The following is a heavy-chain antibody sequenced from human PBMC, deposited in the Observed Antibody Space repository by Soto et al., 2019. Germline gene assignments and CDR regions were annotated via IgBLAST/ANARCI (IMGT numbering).Heavy chain of an antibody. CDR3: ARVVPSIFGVGAFDI. J-gene: IGHJ3*02. V-gene: IGHV4-34*12. Sequence: SETLSLTCAVYGGSFSAYYWSWVRQPPGKGLEWIGEIIHSESTKYNPSLKSRVTISVDTSKNQFSLKLSSVTAADTAVYYCARVVPSIFGVGAFDIWGQGTMVTVSS. CDR2: IIHSEST. D-gene: IGHD3-3*02. CDR1: GGSFSAYY.